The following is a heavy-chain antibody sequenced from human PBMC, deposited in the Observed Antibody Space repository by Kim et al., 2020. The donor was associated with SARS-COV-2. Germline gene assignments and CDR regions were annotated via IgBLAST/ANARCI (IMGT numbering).Heavy chain of an antibody. CDR3: AAAGLL. J-gene: IGHJ4*02. V-gene: IGHV3-74*01. CDR2: KSEGNNT. D-gene: IGHD6-13*01. Sequence: KSEGNNTNDADSVKGRFTHARDNAKNTRYLELNSLRAEDTAVYYCAAAGLLWGQGTLVTVSS.